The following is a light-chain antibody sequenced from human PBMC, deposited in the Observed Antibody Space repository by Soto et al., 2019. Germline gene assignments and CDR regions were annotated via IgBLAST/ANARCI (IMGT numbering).Light chain of an antibody. CDR1: QTISSW. CDR3: HQYHDWPPE. V-gene: IGKV3-15*01. CDR2: HAS. J-gene: IGKJ3*01. Sequence: MTQSPSTLSGSVGDRVTITCRASQTISSWLAWYQQKPGQAPRLLILHASTRATGIPARFSGSGSGTEFTLTISGLQSEDFALYYCHQYHDWPPEFGPGTKVQIK.